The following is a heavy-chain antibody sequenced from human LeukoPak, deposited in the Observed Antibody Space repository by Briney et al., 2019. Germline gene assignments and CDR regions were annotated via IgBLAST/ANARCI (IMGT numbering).Heavy chain of an antibody. CDR3: ARDRRYYDTSGTVYYDAMDV. J-gene: IGHJ6*02. D-gene: IGHD3-22*01. CDR1: GGSMSGYY. Sequence: PSGTLSLTCTVSGGSMSGYYWSWIRQPPGKGLEWIGYIYYSGSTNYNPSLKSRVTISVDTSKNHFSLRLSSVTAADTAVYYCARDRRYYDTSGTVYYDAMDVWGQGTTVTVSS. V-gene: IGHV4-59*01. CDR2: IYYSGST.